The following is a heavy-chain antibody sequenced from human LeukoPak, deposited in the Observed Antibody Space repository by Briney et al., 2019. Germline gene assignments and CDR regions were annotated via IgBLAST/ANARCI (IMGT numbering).Heavy chain of an antibody. J-gene: IGHJ6*02. V-gene: IGHV4-34*01. D-gene: IGHD5-18*01. CDR2: INHSGST. CDR1: GGSFSGYY. CDR3: ARADGYSYGTLPVRRYYYYGMDV. Sequence: SETLSLTCAVYGGSFSGYYWSWIRQPPGKGLEWIGEINHSGSTNYNPSLKSRVAISVDTSKNQFSLKLSSVTAADTAVYYCARADGYSYGTLPVRRYYYYGMDVWGRGTTVTVSS.